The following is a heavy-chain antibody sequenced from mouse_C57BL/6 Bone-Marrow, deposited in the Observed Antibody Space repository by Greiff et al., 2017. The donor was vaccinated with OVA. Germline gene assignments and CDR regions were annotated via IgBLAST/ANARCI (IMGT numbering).Heavy chain of an antibody. Sequence: VQLQQPGAELVMPGASVKLSCKASGYTFTSYWMHWVKQRPGQGLEWIGDIDPSDSYTNYNQKFKGKSTLTVDKSSSTAYMQLSSLTSEDSAVYYCAKERLRDWYFDVWGTGTTVTVSS. CDR1: GYTFTSYW. J-gene: IGHJ1*03. CDR2: IDPSDSYT. D-gene: IGHD2-4*01. V-gene: IGHV1-69*01. CDR3: AKERLRDWYFDV.